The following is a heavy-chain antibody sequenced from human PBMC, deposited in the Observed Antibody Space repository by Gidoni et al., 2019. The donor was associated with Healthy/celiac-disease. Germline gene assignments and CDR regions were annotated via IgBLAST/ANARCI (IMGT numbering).Heavy chain of an antibody. CDR1: GFTFGSDG. J-gene: IGHJ6*02. CDR2: IWYDGSNK. Sequence: QVQLVESGGGVVQPGRSLRLSCAASGFTFGSDGMHWVRQAPGKGLEWVAVIWYDGSNKYYADSVKGRFTISRDNSKNTLYLQMNSLRAEDTAVYYCARDLGYYDISYGMDVWGQGTTVTVSS. D-gene: IGHD3-9*01. CDR3: ARDLGYYDISYGMDV. V-gene: IGHV3-33*01.